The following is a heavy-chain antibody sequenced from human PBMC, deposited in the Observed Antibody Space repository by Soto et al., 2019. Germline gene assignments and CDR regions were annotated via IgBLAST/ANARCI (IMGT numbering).Heavy chain of an antibody. CDR1: GYTFTSYY. CDR3: ARDGGSPGARSWFDP. Sequence: SVKVSCKASGYTFTSYYMHWVRQAPGQGLEWMGIINPSGGSTSYAQKFQGRVTMTRDTSTSTVYMELSSLRSEDTAVYYCARDGGSPGARSWFDPWGQGTLVTVSS. D-gene: IGHD3-10*01. J-gene: IGHJ5*02. CDR2: INPSGGST. V-gene: IGHV1-46*01.